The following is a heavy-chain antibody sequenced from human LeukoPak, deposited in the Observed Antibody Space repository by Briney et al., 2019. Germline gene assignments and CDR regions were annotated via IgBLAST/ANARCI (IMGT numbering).Heavy chain of an antibody. V-gene: IGHV3-9*01. J-gene: IGHJ5*02. Sequence: GRSLTLSCAASGFTFDDYAMHWVRQAPGKGLEWVSGISWNSGSIGYADSVKGRFTISRDNAKNSLYLQMNSLRAEDTALYYCAKVFQYYYDSSGYSGPFEPWGQRTLVSVSS. CDR2: ISWNSGSI. D-gene: IGHD3-22*01. CDR1: GFTFDDYA. CDR3: AKVFQYYYDSSGYSGPFEP.